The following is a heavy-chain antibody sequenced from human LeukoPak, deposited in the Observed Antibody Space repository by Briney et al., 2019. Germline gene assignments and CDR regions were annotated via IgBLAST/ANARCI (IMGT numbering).Heavy chain of an antibody. CDR1: GFTFSRYW. V-gene: IGHV3-74*01. CDR3: LQYGAGST. J-gene: IGHJ4*02. D-gene: IGHD3-10*01. CDR2: INTDGRTI. Sequence: GGSLRLSCAASGFTFSRYWMHWVRQAPGKGLVWVSRINTDGRTITYADSVKGRFTISRDSSKNTLYLQMNSLRAEDTALYYCLQYGAGSTWGQGTLVTVSS.